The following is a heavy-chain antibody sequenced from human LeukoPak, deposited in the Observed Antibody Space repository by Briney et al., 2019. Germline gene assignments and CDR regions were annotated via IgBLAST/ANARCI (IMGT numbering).Heavy chain of an antibody. CDR3: ARGQRFRRNWFDP. D-gene: IGHD3-3*01. J-gene: IGHJ5*02. CDR1: GYTFTSYD. Sequence: GASVKVSCKASGYTFTSYDINWVRQATGQGLEWMGWMNPNSGNTGYAQKFQGRVTITRNTSISTAYMELSRLRSEDTAVYYCARGQRFRRNWFDPWGQGTLVTVSS. CDR2: MNPNSGNT. V-gene: IGHV1-8*03.